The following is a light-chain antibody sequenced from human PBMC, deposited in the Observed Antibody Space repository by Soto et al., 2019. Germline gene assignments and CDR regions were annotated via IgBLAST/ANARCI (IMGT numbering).Light chain of an antibody. CDR1: SSNIRSNT. CDR3: ATWDDSLNGRV. V-gene: IGLV1-44*01. J-gene: IGLJ3*02. Sequence: QSVLTQPPSASGTPGQRVTISCSGSSSNIRSNTVNWYQQLPGTAPKLLIYGNNQRPSGVPDRFSASESGTSASLAISGLQSDHEADYYCATWDDSLNGRVFGGGTKLTVL. CDR2: GNN.